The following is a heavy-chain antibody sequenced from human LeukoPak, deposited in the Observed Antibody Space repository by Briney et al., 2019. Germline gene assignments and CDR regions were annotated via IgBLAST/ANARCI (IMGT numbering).Heavy chain of an antibody. J-gene: IGHJ5*02. Sequence: GGSLRLSCAASGFTFSTYAMSWVRQAPGKGLEWVSLITGSADNTYYADSVKGRFTISRDNSKNTLYLQMNSLRAEDTAVYYCAKVESEGWFDPWGQGTLVTVSS. CDR2: ITGSADNT. CDR3: AKVESEGWFDP. CDR1: GFTFSTYA. V-gene: IGHV3-23*01.